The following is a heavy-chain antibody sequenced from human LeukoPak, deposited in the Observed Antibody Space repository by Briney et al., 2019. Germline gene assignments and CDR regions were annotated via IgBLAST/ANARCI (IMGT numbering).Heavy chain of an antibody. J-gene: IGHJ4*02. Sequence: GGSLRLSCAASGFTFSTYAMHWVRQGTGTGLEWVSAIGSAGDTYYPGSVKGRFVISRENAKNSLYLQMNSLRAGDTAVYFCAQARSSSGYGPLGVHWGQGTLVTVSS. V-gene: IGHV3-13*01. D-gene: IGHD5-12*01. CDR3: AQARSSSGYGPLGVH. CDR1: GFTFSTYA. CDR2: IGSAGDT.